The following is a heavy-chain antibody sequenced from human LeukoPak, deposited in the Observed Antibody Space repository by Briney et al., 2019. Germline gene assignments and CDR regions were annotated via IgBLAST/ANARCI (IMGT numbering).Heavy chain of an antibody. CDR2: ISWNTDTV. CDR1: GFTFDDYA. V-gene: IGHV3-9*03. D-gene: IGHD1-26*01. J-gene: IGHJ2*01. CDR3: TKGPGLRVVATDWYFDH. Sequence: GGSLRLSCAASGFTFDDYAMHWVRQPPGKGLEWVSGISWNTDTVGYADSVKGRFTISRGNAKDSLYLQMNSLRTDDMALYYCTKGPGLRVVATDWYFDHWGRGTLVTVSS.